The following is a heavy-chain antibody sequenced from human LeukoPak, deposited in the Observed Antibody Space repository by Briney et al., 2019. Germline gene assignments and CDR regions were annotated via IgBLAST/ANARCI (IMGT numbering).Heavy chain of an antibody. Sequence: GGSLRLSCAASGFTFDDYAMHWVRQAPGKGLEWVSGINWNGGSTGYADSVKGRFTISRDNAKNPLYLQMNSLRAEDTALYYCARRDIVVVPASILGAFDIWGQGTMVTVSS. CDR2: INWNGGST. J-gene: IGHJ3*02. CDR3: ARRDIVVVPASILGAFDI. V-gene: IGHV3-20*04. D-gene: IGHD2-2*02. CDR1: GFTFDDYA.